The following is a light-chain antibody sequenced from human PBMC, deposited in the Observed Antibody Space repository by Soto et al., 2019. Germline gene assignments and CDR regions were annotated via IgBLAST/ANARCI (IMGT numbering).Light chain of an antibody. V-gene: IGLV9-49*01. CDR1: SGYSNYK. CDR3: GADHGSGSNLAP. Sequence: QSVLTQPPSASASLGASVTLTCTLSSGYSNYKVDWYQQRPGKGPRFVMRVGTGGIVGSKGDGIPDRFSVLGSGLNRYLTIKNIQEEDESDYHCGADHGSGSNLAPFGGGTKLTVL. CDR2: VGTGGIVG. J-gene: IGLJ2*01.